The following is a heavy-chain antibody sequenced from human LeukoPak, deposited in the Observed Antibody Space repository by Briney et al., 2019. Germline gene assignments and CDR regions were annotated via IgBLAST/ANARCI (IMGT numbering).Heavy chain of an antibody. CDR3: ARAVGGTLDY. V-gene: IGHV4-34*01. Sequence: PSETLSLTCAVYGGSFSGYYWSWIRQPPGKGLEWIGEINHSGSTNYNPSLKSRVTISVDTSKNQFSLKLNSVTPEDTAVYFCARAVGGTLDYWGQGTLVTVSS. CDR2: INHSGST. CDR1: GGSFSGYY. J-gene: IGHJ4*02. D-gene: IGHD1-26*01.